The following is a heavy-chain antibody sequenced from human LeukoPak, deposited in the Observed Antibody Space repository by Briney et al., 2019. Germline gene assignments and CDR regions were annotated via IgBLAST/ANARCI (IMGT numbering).Heavy chain of an antibody. CDR2: IGYTGDT. CDR3: ATSYGTFYYGMDV. CDR1: GDSISSGAYY. Sequence: SETLSLTYTVSGDSISSGAYYWSWVRQLPEKGLDWIGYIGYTGDTYYNPSLRSRTTISKDTSKTQFSLRLDSLTAADTAVYYCATSYGTFYYGMDVWGPGTTVTVSS. V-gene: IGHV4-31*03. D-gene: IGHD1-26*01. J-gene: IGHJ6*02.